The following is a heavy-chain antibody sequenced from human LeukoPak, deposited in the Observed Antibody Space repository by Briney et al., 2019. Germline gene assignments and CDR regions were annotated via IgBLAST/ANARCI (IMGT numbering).Heavy chain of an antibody. CDR2: ISWNSGSI. D-gene: IGHD6-13*01. V-gene: IGHV3-9*01. CDR1: GFTFDDYA. J-gene: IGHJ4*02. CDR3: AKGSSSSWYGDYFDY. Sequence: GGSLRLSCAASGFTFDDYAMHWVRQAPGKGLEWVSGISWNSGSIGYADSVKGRFTISRDNAKNSLYLQMNSLRAEDTALYYCAKGSSSSWYGDYFDYWGQGTLVTVSS.